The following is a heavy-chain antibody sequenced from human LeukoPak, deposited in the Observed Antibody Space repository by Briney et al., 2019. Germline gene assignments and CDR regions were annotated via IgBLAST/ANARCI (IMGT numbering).Heavy chain of an antibody. CDR1: GFSFSSYA. D-gene: IGHD6-13*01. J-gene: IGHJ4*02. CDR2: IFGAGKNTT. V-gene: IGHV3-23*03. Sequence: SGGSLRLSCAASGFSFSSYAMNWVRQAPGKGLEWVSIIFGAGKNTTYYADSVKGRFTISRDNVKNSLYLQMNSLRAEDTAVYYCARDGSAAGTFDYWGQGTLVTVSS. CDR3: ARDGSAAGTFDY.